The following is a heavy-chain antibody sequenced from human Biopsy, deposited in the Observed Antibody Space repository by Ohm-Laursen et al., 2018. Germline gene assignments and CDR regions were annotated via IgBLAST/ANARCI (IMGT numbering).Heavy chain of an antibody. CDR3: ARVPAYPSIDGYYGLDL. J-gene: IGHJ6*02. D-gene: IGHD3-9*01. CDR2: INPNSGNA. Sequence: ASVKVSCKPSGYTFADYYLHWVRQAPGHGLEWMGWINPNSGNANYAQSFQGRLTVTRDTSISTAYMELTSLTFDDTAIYYCARVPAYPSIDGYYGLDLWGQGTTVIVSS. V-gene: IGHV1-2*02. CDR1: GYTFADYY.